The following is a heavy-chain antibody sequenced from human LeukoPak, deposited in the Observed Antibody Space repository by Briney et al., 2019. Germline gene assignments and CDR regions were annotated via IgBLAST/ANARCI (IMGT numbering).Heavy chain of an antibody. Sequence: GGSLRLSCVASGFTFGKYWMSWVRQAPGKGLEWVANIKLDGSEKNYVDSVKGRFTISRDNTKNSLYLQMNSLRVEDTAVYYCARGVVYPAWSGPHWSDYWGQGALVTVSS. CDR1: GFTFGKYW. D-gene: IGHD3-3*01. CDR3: ARGVVYPAWSGPHWSDY. CDR2: IKLDGSEK. V-gene: IGHV3-7*01. J-gene: IGHJ4*02.